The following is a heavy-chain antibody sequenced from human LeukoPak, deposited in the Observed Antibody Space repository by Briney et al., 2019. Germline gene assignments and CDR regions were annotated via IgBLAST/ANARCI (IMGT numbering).Heavy chain of an antibody. CDR1: GFTFTKYA. V-gene: IGHV3-23*01. D-gene: IGHD3-10*01. CDR3: ASGSTPGNGYYFDY. Sequence: GRSLRLSYAAYGFTFTKYATGCARQAPGKGLEWVSSITGGGDTYYADSVKGRFTISRDNSRNTLYLQMNSLKAEDTDQYYCASGSTPGNGYYFDYWGQGTLVTVSS. CDR2: ITGGGDT. J-gene: IGHJ4*02.